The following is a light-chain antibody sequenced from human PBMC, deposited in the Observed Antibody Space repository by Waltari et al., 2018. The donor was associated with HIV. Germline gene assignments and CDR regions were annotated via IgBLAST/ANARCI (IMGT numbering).Light chain of an antibody. CDR2: EDN. Sequence: QSALTQPASVSGSPGQSIAISCPGTSSDVGSYNLVSWYQQHPGKAPKLMIYEDNTRPSGVSNRFSGSKSGNTASLAISGLQAEDEADYYCCSYAGSTTWVFGGGTKLTVL. J-gene: IGLJ3*02. V-gene: IGLV2-23*01. CDR1: SSDVGSYNL. CDR3: CSYAGSTTWV.